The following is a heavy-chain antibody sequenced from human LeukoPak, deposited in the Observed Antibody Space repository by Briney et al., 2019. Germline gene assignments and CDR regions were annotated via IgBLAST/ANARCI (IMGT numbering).Heavy chain of an antibody. Sequence: ASVKVSCKASGYTFTGYYMHWVRQAPGQGLEWMGWINPNSGGTNYAQKFQGRVTMTRDTSISTAYMELSRLRSDDTAVYYCARLGVAATHNWFDPWGQGTLVTVSS. CDR3: ARLGVAATHNWFDP. J-gene: IGHJ5*02. V-gene: IGHV1-2*02. D-gene: IGHD2-15*01. CDR1: GYTFTGYY. CDR2: INPNSGGT.